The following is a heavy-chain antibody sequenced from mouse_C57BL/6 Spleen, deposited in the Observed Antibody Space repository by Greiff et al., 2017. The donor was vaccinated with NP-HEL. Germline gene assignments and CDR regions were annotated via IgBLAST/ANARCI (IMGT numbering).Heavy chain of an antibody. D-gene: IGHD1-1*01. J-gene: IGHJ4*01. CDR2: IYPGDGDT. CDR3: AISIYYGRSYGAMDY. CDR1: GYAFSSSW. Sequence: VQLQQSRPELVKPGASVKISCKASGYAFSSSWMNWVKQRPGKGLEWIGRIYPGDGDTNYNGKLKGKATLTADKSSSTAYMHLGRLTSEDAAVYFGAISIYYGRSYGAMDYWGQGTSVTVSS. V-gene: IGHV1-82*01.